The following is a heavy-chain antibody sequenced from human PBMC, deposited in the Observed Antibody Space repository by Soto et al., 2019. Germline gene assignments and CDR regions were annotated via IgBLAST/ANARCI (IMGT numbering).Heavy chain of an antibody. Sequence: QVQLVQSGAEVKKPGSSVKVSCKASGGTFSSYAISWVRQAPGQGLEWMGGIIPIFGTANYAQKFQGRVTITADESTSTAYMELSSLRSEDTDVYYCARERITMVRGAPSFYYYGMDVWGQGTTVTVSS. D-gene: IGHD3-10*01. CDR3: ARERITMVRGAPSFYYYGMDV. CDR1: GGTFSSYA. V-gene: IGHV1-69*01. CDR2: IIPIFGTA. J-gene: IGHJ6*02.